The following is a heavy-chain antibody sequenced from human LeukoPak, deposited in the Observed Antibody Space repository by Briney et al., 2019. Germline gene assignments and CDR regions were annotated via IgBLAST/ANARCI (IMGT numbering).Heavy chain of an antibody. J-gene: IGHJ3*02. V-gene: IGHV3-7*02. CDR2: IKYDGSEK. Sequence: GGSLRLSCAASGFTVSSNYMSWVRQAPGKGLDCVATIKYDGSEKYYVDSVKGRFTISRDDAKNSLYLQMNSLRAEDTAVYYCARGGAFDIWGQGTMVTVSS. D-gene: IGHD3-16*01. CDR3: ARGGAFDI. CDR1: GFTVSSNY.